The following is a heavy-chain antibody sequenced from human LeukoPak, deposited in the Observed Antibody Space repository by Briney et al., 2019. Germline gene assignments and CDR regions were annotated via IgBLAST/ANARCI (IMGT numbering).Heavy chain of an antibody. Sequence: PGGSLRLSCAASGFTFSLSWMHWVRQVPGKGLLWVSRIGTDGSTSYADSVRGRFTVSRQDDKDTLFLQMNGLRVDDMGIYYCVRDSYNCSGDCSPNFAQWGQGTLVTVSP. D-gene: IGHD2-21*02. CDR3: VRDSYNCSGDCSPNFAQ. J-gene: IGHJ4*02. CDR2: IGTDGSTS. V-gene: IGHV3-74*01. CDR1: GFTFSLSW.